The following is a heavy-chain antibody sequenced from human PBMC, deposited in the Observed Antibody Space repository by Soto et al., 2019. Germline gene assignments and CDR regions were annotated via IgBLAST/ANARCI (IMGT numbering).Heavy chain of an antibody. CDR3: AKRSPYSSGWYSPIFDY. Sequence: PGGSLRLCCAASGLIFSDYAMTWVRQAPEKGLEWVSVISESGGSTHYADSVRGRFTVSRDNSKNSLSLRMNSLRDEDTAVYFFAKRSPYSSGWYSPIFDYWGQGALVTVSS. CDR1: GLIFSDYA. D-gene: IGHD6-13*01. J-gene: IGHJ4*02. CDR2: ISESGGST. V-gene: IGHV3-23*01.